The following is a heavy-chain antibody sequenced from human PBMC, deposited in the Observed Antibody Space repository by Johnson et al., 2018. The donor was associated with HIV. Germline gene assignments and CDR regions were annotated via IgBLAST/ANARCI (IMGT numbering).Heavy chain of an antibody. Sequence: VQLVESGGGVVRPGGSLRLSCAASGFTFDDYGMSWVRQAPGKGLEWVSGIGISGNTNYPGSVKGRFTISRENVKNFVYLQMNSLTAGDTAVYYCVREHRADESFDLWGQGTMVTVSS. CDR1: GFTFDDYG. J-gene: IGHJ3*01. CDR2: IGISGNT. CDR3: VREHRADESFDL. D-gene: IGHD1-14*01. V-gene: IGHV3-20*04.